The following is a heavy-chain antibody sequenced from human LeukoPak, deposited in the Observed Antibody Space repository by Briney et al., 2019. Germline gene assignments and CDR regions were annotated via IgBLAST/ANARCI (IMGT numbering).Heavy chain of an antibody. Sequence: ASVKVSCKASGYTFTSYGISWVRQAPGQGLEWMGWISAYNGNTNYAQKLQGRVTMTTDTPTSTAYMELRSLRSDDTAVYYCARDHYHKIHSVMVTAPDYWGQGTLVIVSS. V-gene: IGHV1-18*01. D-gene: IGHD2-21*02. CDR2: ISAYNGNT. CDR1: GYTFTSYG. CDR3: ARDHYHKIHSVMVTAPDY. J-gene: IGHJ4*02.